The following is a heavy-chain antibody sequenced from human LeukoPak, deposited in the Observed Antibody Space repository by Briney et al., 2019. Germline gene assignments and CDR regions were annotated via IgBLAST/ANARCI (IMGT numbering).Heavy chain of an antibody. J-gene: IGHJ4*02. CDR3: AKDHSSVWHFED. CDR1: GFTFNNFG. D-gene: IGHD6-19*01. CDR2: ISTDGSDK. Sequence: GRSLRLSCAASGFTFNNFGMQWVRQAPGKGLEWVALISTDGSDKYYADSVKGRFTVSRDNSKNTLYLQMNGLRAEDTAVYYCAKDHSSVWHFEDWGQGTLVTVSS. V-gene: IGHV3-30*18.